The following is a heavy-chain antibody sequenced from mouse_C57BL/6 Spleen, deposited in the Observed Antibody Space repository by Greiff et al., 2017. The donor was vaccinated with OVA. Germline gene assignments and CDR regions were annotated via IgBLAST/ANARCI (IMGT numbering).Heavy chain of an antibody. D-gene: IGHD4-1*01. J-gene: IGHJ4*01. CDR3: TILGPFYYAMDY. CDR1: GYTFTDYE. CDR2: IDPETGGT. Sequence: VKLMESGAELVRPGASVTLSCKASGYTFTDYEMHWVKQTPVHGLEWIGAIDPETGGTAYNQKFKGKAILTADKSSSTAYMELRSLTSEDSAVYYCTILGPFYYAMDYWGQGTSVTVSS. V-gene: IGHV1-15*01.